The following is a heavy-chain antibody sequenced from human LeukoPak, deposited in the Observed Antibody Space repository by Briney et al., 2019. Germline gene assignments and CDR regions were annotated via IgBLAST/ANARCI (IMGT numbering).Heavy chain of an antibody. CDR2: ISSSSSYI. CDR1: GFTFSSYA. V-gene: IGHV3-21*01. D-gene: IGHD6-13*01. J-gene: IGHJ4*02. CDR3: ARVAAAGTFPDY. Sequence: GGSLRLSCAASGFTFSSYAMNWVRQAPGKGLEWVSSISSSSSYIYYADSVKGRFTISRDNAKNSLYLQMNSLRAEDTAVYYCARVAAAGTFPDYWGQGTLVTVSS.